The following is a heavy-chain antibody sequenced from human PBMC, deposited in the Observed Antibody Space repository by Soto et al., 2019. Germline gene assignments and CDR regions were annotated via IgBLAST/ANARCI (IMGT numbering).Heavy chain of an antibody. CDR3: ARVIAAPQLVFYYYYGMDV. CDR1: GGTFSSYA. D-gene: IGHD6-6*01. V-gene: IGHV1-69*01. Sequence: QVQLVQSGAEVKKPGSSVKVSCKASGGTFSSYAISWVRQAPGQGLEWMGGIIPIFGTANYAQKFQGRVTITADESTSTAYMELSSLRSEDTAVYYCARVIAAPQLVFYYYYGMDVWGQGTTVTVSS. J-gene: IGHJ6*02. CDR2: IIPIFGTA.